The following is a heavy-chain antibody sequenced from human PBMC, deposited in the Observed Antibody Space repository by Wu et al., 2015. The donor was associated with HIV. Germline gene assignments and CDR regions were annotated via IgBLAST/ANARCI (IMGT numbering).Heavy chain of an antibody. CDR1: GDSLNSHY. CDR3: ARARDPYHYDSSGYAISDQ. D-gene: IGHD3-22*01. Sequence: QVQLQESGPGLVKPSETLSLTCTVSGDSLNSHYWTWLRQPPGKELEWIGYIYHTGRTHYNPSLKSRVTISVDTSKNQFSLRLTSVTAADTAVYYCARARDPYHYDSSGYAISDQWGQGTLVTVSS. V-gene: IGHV4-59*11. CDR2: IYHTGRT. J-gene: IGHJ4*02.